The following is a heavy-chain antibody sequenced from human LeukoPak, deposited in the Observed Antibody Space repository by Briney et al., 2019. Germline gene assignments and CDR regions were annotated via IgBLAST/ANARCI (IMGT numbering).Heavy chain of an antibody. CDR3: ARAVNGLTMVRGVRDYYYYMDV. J-gene: IGHJ6*03. D-gene: IGHD3-10*01. Sequence: GASVKVSCKASGGTFSSYAISWVRQAPGQGLEWMGGIIPIFGTANYAQKFQGRVTITADESTSTAYLELSSLRSEDTAVYFCARAVNGLTMVRGVRDYYYYMDVWGKGTTVTVSS. V-gene: IGHV1-69*13. CDR1: GGTFSSYA. CDR2: IIPIFGTA.